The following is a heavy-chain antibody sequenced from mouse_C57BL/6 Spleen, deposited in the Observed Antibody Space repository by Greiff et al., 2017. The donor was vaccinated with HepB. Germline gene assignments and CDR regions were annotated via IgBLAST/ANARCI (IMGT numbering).Heavy chain of an antibody. CDR2: ISDGGSYT. V-gene: IGHV5-4*01. Sequence: EVHLVESGGGLVKPGGSLKLSCAASGFTFSSYAMSWVRQTPEKRLEWVATISDGGSYTYYPDNVKGRFTISRDNAKNNLYLQMSHLKSEDTAMYYCARNLHYYGISYERYSMDYWGQGTSVTVSS. CDR3: ARNLHYYGISYERYSMDY. D-gene: IGHD1-1*01. J-gene: IGHJ4*01. CDR1: GFTFSSYA.